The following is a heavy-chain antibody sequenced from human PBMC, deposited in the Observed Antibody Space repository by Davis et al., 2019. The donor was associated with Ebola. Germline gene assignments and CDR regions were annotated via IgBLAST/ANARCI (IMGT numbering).Heavy chain of an antibody. CDR3: ARDPTRTYYDFWSGSSDYYYGMDV. Sequence: GESLKISCVASGFNFDNSWMTWVRQAPGKGLEWVANMKGDGSLENYVDSVKGRFTISRDNAKKSLYLEMNSLRAEDTAVYYCARDPTRTYYDFWSGSSDYYYGMDVWGQGTTVTVSS. D-gene: IGHD3-3*01. J-gene: IGHJ6*02. CDR2: MKGDGSLE. V-gene: IGHV3-7*01. CDR1: GFNFDNSW.